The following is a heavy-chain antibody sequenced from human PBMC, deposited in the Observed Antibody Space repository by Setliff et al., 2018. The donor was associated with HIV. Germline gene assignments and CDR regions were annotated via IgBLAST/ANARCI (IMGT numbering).Heavy chain of an antibody. CDR2: IYTSGST. D-gene: IGHD3-3*01. Sequence: SETLSLTCTVSSGSISSYYWSWIRQPAGKGLEWIGHIYTSGSTNYNPSLKSRVIISIDTSKNQFSLKLFSVTAADTAVYYCASRRGGGFLAWPDPYFDYWGQGTLVTVSS. CDR3: ASRRGGGFLAWPDPYFDY. V-gene: IGHV4-4*07. J-gene: IGHJ4*02. CDR1: SGSISSYY.